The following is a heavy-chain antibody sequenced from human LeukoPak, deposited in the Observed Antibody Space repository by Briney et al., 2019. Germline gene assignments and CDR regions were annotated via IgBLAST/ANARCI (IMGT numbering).Heavy chain of an antibody. J-gene: IGHJ4*02. CDR1: GITFSDYY. D-gene: IGHD2-8*01. V-gene: IGHV3-11*01. CDR3: ARGGYCSNVVCYTSRSLDY. CDR2: ISGSGSTK. Sequence: PGGSLRPSCVASGITFSDYYMNWIRQAPGQGLEWVSYISGSGSTKYYADSVKGRFTISRDNAKNSLYLQMNSLRAEDTAVYYCARGGYCSNVVCYTSRSLDYWGQGTLVTVSS.